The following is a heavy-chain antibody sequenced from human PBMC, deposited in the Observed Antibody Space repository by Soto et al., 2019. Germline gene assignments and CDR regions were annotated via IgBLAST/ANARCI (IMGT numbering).Heavy chain of an antibody. Sequence: QVQLVQSGAEVKKPGASVKVSCKASGYTFTSYDINWVRQATGQGLEWMGWMNPNSGNTGYAQKFQGRVTMTRNASISTAYMELSSLRSEDTAVYHCAGWPGHYYYYGMDVWGQGTTVTVSS. CDR3: AGWPGHYYYYGMDV. V-gene: IGHV1-8*01. D-gene: IGHD2-15*01. CDR2: MNPNSGNT. J-gene: IGHJ6*02. CDR1: GYTFTSYD.